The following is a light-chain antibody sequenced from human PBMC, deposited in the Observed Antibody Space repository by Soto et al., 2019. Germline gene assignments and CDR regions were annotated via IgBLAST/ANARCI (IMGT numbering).Light chain of an antibody. CDR1: HSVSSN. J-gene: IGKJ1*01. CDR2: GAS. V-gene: IGKV3-15*01. Sequence: EIVMTQSPATLSVSPGERATLSCRASHSVSSNLAWYQQKPGQAPRLLIFGASSRATGIPARFSGSGSGTDFTLTISSLQSEDIAVYYCQQYNNWPRTFGQGTMVDIK. CDR3: QQYNNWPRT.